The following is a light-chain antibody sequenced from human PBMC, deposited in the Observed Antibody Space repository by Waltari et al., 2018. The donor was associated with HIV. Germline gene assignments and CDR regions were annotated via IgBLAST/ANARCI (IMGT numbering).Light chain of an antibody. Sequence: SYELTQPPSVSVSPGQTARITCSGDALPKKYAYWYQQRSGQAPVLVIYEDNKRPSGIPERVSGSSSGTMVTLTISGAQVEDEADYYWYSTDITSQQRVFGGGTKLTVL. CDR3: YSTDITSQQRV. CDR1: ALPKKY. CDR2: EDN. J-gene: IGLJ3*02. V-gene: IGLV3-10*01.